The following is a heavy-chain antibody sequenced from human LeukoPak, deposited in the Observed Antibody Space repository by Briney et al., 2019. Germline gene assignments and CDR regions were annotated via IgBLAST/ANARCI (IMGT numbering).Heavy chain of an antibody. CDR2: ISSSSSYI. CDR1: GFTFSSYS. J-gene: IGHJ4*02. Sequence: GGSLRLSCAASGFTFSSYSMNWVRQAPGKGLEWVSSISSSSSYIYYADSVKGRFTISRDNAKNSLCLQMNSLRAEDTAVYYCARGYYDSSGYLDYWGQGTLVTVSS. V-gene: IGHV3-21*01. CDR3: ARGYYDSSGYLDY. D-gene: IGHD3-22*01.